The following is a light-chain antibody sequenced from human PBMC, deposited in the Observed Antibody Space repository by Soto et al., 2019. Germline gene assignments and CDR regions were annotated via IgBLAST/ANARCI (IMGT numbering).Light chain of an antibody. CDR2: EAS. Sequence: LQMTKSHSPLSESVGNRATITCRASQSISCWLAWYQQKPGKAPKLLLYEASSLQSGVPSRFSGSGSGTDFALTISSLQPDDFATYYCQHYNVYPWTFGQGTKVDI. CDR3: QHYNVYPWT. V-gene: IGKV1-5*03. CDR1: QSISCW. J-gene: IGKJ1*01.